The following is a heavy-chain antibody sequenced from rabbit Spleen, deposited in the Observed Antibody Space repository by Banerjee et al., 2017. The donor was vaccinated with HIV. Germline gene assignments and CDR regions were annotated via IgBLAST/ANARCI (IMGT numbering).Heavy chain of an antibody. CDR3: ARDSGTNDYIDVYFNL. Sequence: QQQLEEYGGDLVKPGGTLTLTCTASGFTFSSYWMSWVRQAPGKGLEWIGCIYTGNYKTYYAGWAKGRFTISKASSTTVTLQMTSLTAADTATYFCARDSGTNDYIDVYFNLWGPGTLVTVS. D-gene: IGHD8-1*01. CDR1: GFTFSSYW. V-gene: IGHV1S45*01. J-gene: IGHJ4*01. CDR2: IYTGNYKT.